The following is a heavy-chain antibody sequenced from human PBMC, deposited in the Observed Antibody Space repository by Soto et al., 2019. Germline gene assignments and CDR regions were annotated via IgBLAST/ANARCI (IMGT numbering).Heavy chain of an antibody. CDR1: GGSISSYY. D-gene: IGHD4-17*01. V-gene: IGHV4-59*01. J-gene: IGHJ6*02. Sequence: SETLSLTCTVSGGSISSYYWTWIRQPPGKGLEWIGYIYYSGSTYYNPSLKSRVTISVDTSKNQFSLRLNSVTAADTAVYYCARDTVTTVGTHYYYGMDVWGQGTTVTVSS. CDR3: ARDTVTTVGTHYYYGMDV. CDR2: IYYSGST.